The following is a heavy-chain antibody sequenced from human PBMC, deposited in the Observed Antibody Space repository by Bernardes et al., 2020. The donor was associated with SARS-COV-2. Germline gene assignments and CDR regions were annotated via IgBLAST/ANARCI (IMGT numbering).Heavy chain of an antibody. CDR3: AREVPKYRDSSGYAHYYYAMDV. CDR1: GFTFSDHY. Sequence: SLRLSCAASGFTFSDHYMDWVRQAPGKGLEWVGRVRNKGSNYSTKYAASVEGRFIISRDDSRKSLYLQMNSLKTEDTAVYYCAREVPKYRDSSGYAHYYYAMDVWGQGTTVTVSS. CDR2: VRNKGSNYST. J-gene: IGHJ6*02. V-gene: IGHV3-72*01. D-gene: IGHD3-22*01.